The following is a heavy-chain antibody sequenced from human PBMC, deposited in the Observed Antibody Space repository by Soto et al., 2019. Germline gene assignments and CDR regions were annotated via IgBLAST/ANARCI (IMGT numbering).Heavy chain of an antibody. Sequence: PGGSLRLSCAASGFTFSSYAMSWVRQAPGKGLEWVSGISASGGRTYYADSVKGRFTISRDNSKNTMYLQINSLRVEDTAVYKCAKDWDLLRAFDLWGQGTMVTVSS. D-gene: IGHD1-26*01. J-gene: IGHJ3*01. CDR2: ISASGGRT. CDR3: AKDWDLLRAFDL. V-gene: IGHV3-23*01. CDR1: GFTFSSYA.